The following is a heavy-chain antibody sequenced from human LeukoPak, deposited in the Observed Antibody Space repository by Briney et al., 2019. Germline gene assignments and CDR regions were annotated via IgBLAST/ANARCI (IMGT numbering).Heavy chain of an antibody. CDR1: GGSFSGYY. J-gene: IGHJ4*02. CDR2: INHSGST. V-gene: IGHV4-34*01. Sequence: SETLSLTCAVYGGSFSGYYWSWIRQPPGKGLEWIGEINHSGSTNYNPSLKSRVTISVDTSKNQFSLKLSSVTAADTAVYYCARGSSGYYYGFDYWGRGTLVTVSS. CDR3: ARGSSGYYYGFDY. D-gene: IGHD3-22*01.